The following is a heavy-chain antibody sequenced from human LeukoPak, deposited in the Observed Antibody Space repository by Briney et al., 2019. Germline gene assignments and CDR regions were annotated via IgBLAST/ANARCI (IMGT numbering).Heavy chain of an antibody. J-gene: IGHJ3*02. CDR2: IYPGDSDT. Sequence: GESLKISCQGSGYSFTSYWIGWVRQMPGKGLEWMGIIYPGDSDTRYSPSFQGQVTISADKSISTAYLQWSSLKASDTAMYYCASYRAGDSSGYYAAFDIWGQGTMVTVSS. CDR1: GYSFTSYW. CDR3: ASYRAGDSSGYYAAFDI. V-gene: IGHV5-51*01. D-gene: IGHD3-22*01.